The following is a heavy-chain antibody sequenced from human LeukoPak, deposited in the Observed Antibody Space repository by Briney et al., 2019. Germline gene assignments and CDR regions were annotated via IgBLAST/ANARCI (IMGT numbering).Heavy chain of an antibody. J-gene: IGHJ4*02. Sequence: PSETLSLTCTVSGGSISSGGYYWSWIRQHPGKGLEWIGYIYYSGSTYYNPSLKSRVTISVDTSKNQFSLKLSSVTAADTAVYYCARGRITMVRGVVPPWGWYWGQGTLVTVSS. D-gene: IGHD3-10*01. CDR1: GGSISSGGYY. V-gene: IGHV4-31*03. CDR3: ARGRITMVRGVVPPWGWY. CDR2: IYYSGST.